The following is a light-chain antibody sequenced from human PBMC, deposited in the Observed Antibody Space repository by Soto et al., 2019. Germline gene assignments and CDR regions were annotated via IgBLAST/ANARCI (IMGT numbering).Light chain of an antibody. V-gene: IGLV1-44*01. CDR2: SNN. CDR1: SSNIGSNT. Sequence: QPVLTQPPSASGTPGQRVTISCSGSSSNIGSNTVNWYQQLPGTAPKLLIYSNNQRPSGVPDRFSGSKSGTSASLAISGLQSEDEADHYCASMADSLNSWVFGGGTLLTVL. J-gene: IGLJ3*02. CDR3: ASMADSLNSWV.